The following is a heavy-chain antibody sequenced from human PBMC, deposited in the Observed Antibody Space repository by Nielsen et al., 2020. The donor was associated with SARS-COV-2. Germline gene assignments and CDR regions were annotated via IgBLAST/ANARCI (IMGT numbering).Heavy chain of an antibody. CDR1: GFTFSNYA. CDR2: ISGGSGNT. Sequence: GESLKISCAASGFTFSNYAMSWVRQAPGKGLEWVSTISGGSGNTYYADSVKGRFTISRDNPKKTLYLQMNSLRAEDTAAYYCAKDKSDSVAGFDAFDIWGQGTMVTVSS. V-gene: IGHV3-23*01. J-gene: IGHJ3*02. D-gene: IGHD6-19*01. CDR3: AKDKSDSVAGFDAFDI.